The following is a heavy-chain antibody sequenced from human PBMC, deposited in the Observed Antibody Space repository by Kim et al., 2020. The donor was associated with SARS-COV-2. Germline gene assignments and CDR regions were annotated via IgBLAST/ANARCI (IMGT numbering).Heavy chain of an antibody. V-gene: IGHV3-9*01. CDR1: GFTFDDYA. CDR2: ISWNSGSI. J-gene: IGHJ6*02. CDR3: AKEGGAAAGTEGMDV. D-gene: IGHD6-13*01. Sequence: GGSLRLSCAASGFTFDDYAMHWVRQAPGKGLEWVSGISWNSGSIGYADSVKGRFTISRDNAKNSLYLQMNSLRAEDTALYYCAKEGGAAAGTEGMDVWGQGTTVTVSS.